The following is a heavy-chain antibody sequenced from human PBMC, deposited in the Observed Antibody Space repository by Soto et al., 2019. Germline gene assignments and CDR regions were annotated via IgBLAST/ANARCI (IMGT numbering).Heavy chain of an antibody. J-gene: IGHJ6*02. CDR3: ASRCCSGDSCYYYGMDV. CDR1: GCTFSSYA. CDR2: IIPIFGTA. D-gene: IGHD2-15*01. Sequence: QVQLVQSGAEVKKPGSSVKVSCKASGCTFSSYAISWVRQAPGQGLEWMGGIIPIFGTANYAQKFQGRVTISADESTSTAYMELRSLRSEDTAVYYCASRCCSGDSCYYYGMDVWGQGTTVTASS. V-gene: IGHV1-69*12.